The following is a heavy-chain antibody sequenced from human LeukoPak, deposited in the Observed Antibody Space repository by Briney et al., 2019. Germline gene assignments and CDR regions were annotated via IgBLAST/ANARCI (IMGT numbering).Heavy chain of an antibody. CDR2: IIPIFGTA. CDR3: ARDWGYSNYRGYFDY. CDR1: GGTFSSYA. D-gene: IGHD4-11*01. Sequence: GASVKVSCKASGGTFSSYAISWVRQAPGQGLEWMGGIIPIFGTANYAQKFQGRVTITADESTRTAYMELSSLRSEDTAVYYCARDWGYSNYRGYFDYWGQGTLVTVSS. J-gene: IGHJ4*02. V-gene: IGHV1-69*01.